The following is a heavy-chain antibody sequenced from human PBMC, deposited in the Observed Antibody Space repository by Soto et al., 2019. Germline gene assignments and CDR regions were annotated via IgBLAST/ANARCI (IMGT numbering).Heavy chain of an antibody. D-gene: IGHD1-26*01. CDR2: ISESGVYT. J-gene: IGHJ3*01. Sequence: EVQLLETGGGLVQPGGSLRLSCTASGFTFSTYAMSWVRQAPGGGLEWVSSISESGVYTDYADSVKGRFTISRDNSKNTLYVQMTSLRAEDTAVYYCAKETSPNTYYTFDFWGQGTMVTVSS. CDR1: GFTFSTYA. V-gene: IGHV3-23*01. CDR3: AKETSPNTYYTFDF.